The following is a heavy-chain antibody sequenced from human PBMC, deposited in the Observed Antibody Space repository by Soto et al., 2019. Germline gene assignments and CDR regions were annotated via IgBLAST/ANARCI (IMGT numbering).Heavy chain of an antibody. CDR2: LYYSGTA. CDR3: ARSLPGGTVFYMDI. D-gene: IGHD1-26*01. V-gene: IGHV4-31*03. J-gene: IGHJ6*03. CDR1: GGSITGGFSY. Sequence: QLQLRESGPGLVQPAQTLSLTCTVAGGSITGGFSYWTWVRQHPGKGLEWVGHLYYSGTAYYNPSLKSRVALSVDPSQNRFSLKLSSVTAADTAIYFCARSLPGGTVFYMDIWGEGTTVTVSS.